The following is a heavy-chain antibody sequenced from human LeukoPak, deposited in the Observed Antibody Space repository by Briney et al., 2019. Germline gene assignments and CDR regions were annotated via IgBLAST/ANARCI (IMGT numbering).Heavy chain of an antibody. Sequence: ASVKVSCKASGYTFTSYDFNWVRQAPGQGLEWMGWINTNTGNPTYAQGFTGRFVFSLDTSVSTAYLQISSLKAEDTAVYYCATGLIAAPAYYFDYWGQGTLVIVSS. CDR2: INTNTGNP. CDR1: GYTFTSYD. D-gene: IGHD6-6*01. V-gene: IGHV7-4-1*02. J-gene: IGHJ4*02. CDR3: ATGLIAAPAYYFDY.